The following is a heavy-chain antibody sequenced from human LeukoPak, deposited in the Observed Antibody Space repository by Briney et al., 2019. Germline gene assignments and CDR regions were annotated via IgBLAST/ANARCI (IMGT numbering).Heavy chain of an antibody. CDR3: TTFGDGLRFTDY. V-gene: IGHV3-15*01. CDR2: IKSKTDGGTT. J-gene: IGHJ4*02. CDR1: GFTFSNAW. D-gene: IGHD2-21*01. Sequence: PGGSPRLSCAASGFTFSNAWMSWVRQAPGKGLEWVGRIKSKTDGGTTDYAAPVKGRFTISRDDSKNTLYLQMNSLKTEDTAVYYCTTFGDGLRFTDYWGQGTLVTVSS.